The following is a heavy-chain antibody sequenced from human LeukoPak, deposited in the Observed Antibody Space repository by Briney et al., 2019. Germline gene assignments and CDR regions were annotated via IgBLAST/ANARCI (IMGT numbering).Heavy chain of an antibody. V-gene: IGHV4-59*08. CDR2: LDYSGSP. J-gene: IGHJ4*02. Sequence: LETLSLTCTVSGGSITSYYWSWIRLPPGKGLDWIGFLDYSGSPNYNPSFKSGLTVSVATSKTQFPLKFRSVSAAHTPAYYCARHGDSWTFDYWGQGTMVTVSS. CDR3: ARHGDSWTFDY. D-gene: IGHD6-13*01. CDR1: GGSITSYY.